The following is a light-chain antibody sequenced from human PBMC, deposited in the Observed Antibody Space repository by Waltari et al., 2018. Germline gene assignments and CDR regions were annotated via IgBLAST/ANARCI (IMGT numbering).Light chain of an antibody. Sequence: HSVLTQPPSVSGAPRQRVTISCPRCSSKLGPGYDVHWYQHLPGQAPKLLVYGNSDRPSGVPDRFSGSKSGTSASLAITGLQAEDEADYYCQSYDSSYYVFGTGTKVTVL. CDR3: QSYDSSYYV. V-gene: IGLV1-40*01. J-gene: IGLJ1*01. CDR1: SSKLGPGYD. CDR2: GNS.